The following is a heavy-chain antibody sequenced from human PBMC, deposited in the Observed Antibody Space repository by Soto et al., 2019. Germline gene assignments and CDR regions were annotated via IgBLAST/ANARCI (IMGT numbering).Heavy chain of an antibody. CDR1: GGRFSTYA. CDR3: ARGGKERFRGSCMDV. J-gene: IGHJ6*02. V-gene: IGHV1-69*01. Sequence: QVQLVQSGAEVRKPGSSVRVSCKASGGRFSTYAFNWMRQAPGQGLEWLGGIITFFGAAMYAQKFQGRVTSTADELTTTAYMEWSGLRSEDTAVYYCARGGKERFRGSCMDVWGQGTTVTVSS. CDR2: IITFFGAA. D-gene: IGHD1-1*01.